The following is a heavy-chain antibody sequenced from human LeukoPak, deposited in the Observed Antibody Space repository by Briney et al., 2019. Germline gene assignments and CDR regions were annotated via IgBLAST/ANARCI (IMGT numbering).Heavy chain of an antibody. CDR1: GGSISTSNYY. CDR2: IYISGST. V-gene: IGHV4-61*02. J-gene: IGHJ6*03. CDR3: ARAVGSGSFQTYYYYMDV. Sequence: SETLSLTCTVSGGSISTSNYYWSWIRQPAGKGLEWIGRIYISGSTNYNPSLKSRVTMSVDTSKNQFSLKLSSVTAADTAVYYCARAVGSGSFQTYYYYMDVWGKGTTVTISS. D-gene: IGHD3-10*01.